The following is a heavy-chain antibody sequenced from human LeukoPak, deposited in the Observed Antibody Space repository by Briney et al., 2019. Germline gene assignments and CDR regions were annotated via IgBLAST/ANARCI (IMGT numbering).Heavy chain of an antibody. CDR1: GYSFTTYW. J-gene: IGHJ3*02. D-gene: IGHD1-26*01. Sequence: GESLTTSCKSSGYSFTTYWIGCVRQMPGKGLEWMGIIYPADSDTRYSPSFQGQVTISADTSISTAYLQWSSQKASDTAIYYCARRERRNTDAFDIWGQGTVVTVSS. CDR3: ARRERRNTDAFDI. CDR2: IYPADSDT. V-gene: IGHV5-51*01.